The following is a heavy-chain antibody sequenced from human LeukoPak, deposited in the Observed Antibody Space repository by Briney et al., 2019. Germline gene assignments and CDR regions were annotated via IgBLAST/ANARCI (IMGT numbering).Heavy chain of an antibody. V-gene: IGHV3-53*01. CDR1: GFTVSSNY. J-gene: IGHJ4*02. D-gene: IGHD4-11*01. CDR2: IYSGGST. CDR3: ARAPRSNEVGDY. Sequence: GGSLRLSCAASGFTVSSNYMSWVRQAPGKGLEWVSVIYSGGSTYYADSVKGRFTISRDNSKNTLYLQMNSLRAEDTAVYYCARAPRSNEVGDYWGQGTLVTVSS.